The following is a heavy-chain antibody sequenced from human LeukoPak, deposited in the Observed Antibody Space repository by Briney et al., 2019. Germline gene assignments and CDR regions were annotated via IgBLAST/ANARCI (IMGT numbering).Heavy chain of an antibody. J-gene: IGHJ4*02. D-gene: IGHD4/OR15-4a*01. V-gene: IGHV3-9*01. Sequence: GGSLRLSCAASGFTFNDYAMHWVGQAQGKGLEWVSGIGWNSGSIGYADSVKGRFTISRDNSKNTLYLQMNSLRAEDTAVYYCARRAGAYSHPYDYWGQGTLVTVSS. CDR3: ARRAGAYSHPYDY. CDR2: IGWNSGSI. CDR1: GFTFNDYA.